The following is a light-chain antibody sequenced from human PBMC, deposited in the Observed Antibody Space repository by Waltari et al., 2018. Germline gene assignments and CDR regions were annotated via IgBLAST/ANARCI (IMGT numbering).Light chain of an antibody. CDR1: SSDVGVHNY. CDR3: SSYTTSNTWV. CDR2: AVN. Sequence: QSALTHPASVSGSPGQSITISCTGTSSDVGVHNYVSWYQQHPGKAPKLMIYAVNKRPSGVSDRFSGSRSGNTASLTISGLQAEDEADYYCSSYTTSNTWVFGGGTKLTVL. V-gene: IGLV2-14*03. J-gene: IGLJ3*02.